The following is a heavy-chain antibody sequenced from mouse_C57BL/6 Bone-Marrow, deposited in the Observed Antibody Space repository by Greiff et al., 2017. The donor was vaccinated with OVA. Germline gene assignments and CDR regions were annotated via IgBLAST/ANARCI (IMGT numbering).Heavy chain of an antibody. D-gene: IGHD2-2*01. J-gene: IGHJ2*01. CDR1: GFTFTDDY. CDR2: IDPENGDT. Sequence: VQLQQSGAELVRPGASVKLSCTASGFTFTDDYMHWVKQRPEQGLEWIGWIDPENGDTEYASKFQGKATLPADTSSTTAYLQLSSLTSEDAAVYYCTTCWFFDYWGQGTTLTVSS. CDR3: TTCWFFDY. V-gene: IGHV14-4*01.